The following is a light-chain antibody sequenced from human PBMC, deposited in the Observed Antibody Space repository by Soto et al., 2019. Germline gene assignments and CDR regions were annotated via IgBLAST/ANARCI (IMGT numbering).Light chain of an antibody. Sequence: QSALTQPASVSGSPGQSITISCTGTGSDVGGYNFVSWYQQHPGKAPKFIIYDVASRPSGVSNRFSGSKSGNTASLTFSGLQAEDEADYYSSSYTSPGTYVFGDGTKVTVL. CDR2: DVA. CDR1: GSDVGGYNF. J-gene: IGLJ1*01. CDR3: SSYTSPGTYV. V-gene: IGLV2-14*03.